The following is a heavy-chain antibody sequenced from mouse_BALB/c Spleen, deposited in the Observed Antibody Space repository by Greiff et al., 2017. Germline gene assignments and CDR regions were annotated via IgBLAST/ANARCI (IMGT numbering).Heavy chain of an antibody. CDR1: GYTFTSYW. V-gene: IGHV1-69*02. D-gene: IGHD1-1*01. CDR2: IYPSDSYT. Sequence: VQLQQPGAELVRPGASVKLSCKASGYTFTSYWINWVKQRPGQGLEWIGNIYPSDSYTNYNQKFKDKATLTVDKSSSTAYMQLSSPTSEESAVYACHTRDYGSSFDYWGQGTTLTVSS. CDR3: HTRDYGSSFDY. J-gene: IGHJ2*01.